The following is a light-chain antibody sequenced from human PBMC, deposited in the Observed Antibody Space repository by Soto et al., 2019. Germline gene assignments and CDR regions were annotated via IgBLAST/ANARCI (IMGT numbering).Light chain of an antibody. CDR3: QQSYSTPRT. CDR1: QSISSY. CDR2: AAS. V-gene: IGKV1-39*01. J-gene: IGKJ3*01. Sequence: DIQMTQSPSSLSASVGDRVTITCRASQSISSYLNWYQQKPGKAPKLLIYAASSLQSGVPSRFSGSGSGTDFTLTISSLQPEDFATYYCQQSYSTPRTFCHGTKWAIK.